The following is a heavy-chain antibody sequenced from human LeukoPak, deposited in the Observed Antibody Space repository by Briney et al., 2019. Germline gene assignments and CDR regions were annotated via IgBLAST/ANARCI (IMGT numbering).Heavy chain of an antibody. CDR3: ATDVVVVAATDDAFDI. J-gene: IGHJ3*02. D-gene: IGHD2-15*01. CDR1: GGSVSSGSYY. CDR2: TYYSGST. Sequence: SETLSLTCTVSGGSVSSGSYYWSWIRQPPGKGLEWIGYTYYSGSTNYNPSLKSRVTISVDTSKNQFSLKLSSVTAADTAVYYCATDVVVVAATDDAFDIWGQGTMVTVSS. V-gene: IGHV4-61*01.